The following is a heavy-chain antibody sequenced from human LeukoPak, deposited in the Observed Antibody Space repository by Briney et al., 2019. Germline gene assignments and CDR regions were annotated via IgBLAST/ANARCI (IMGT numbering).Heavy chain of an antibody. CDR1: GYPISGGYY. Sequence: SETLSLTCNVSGYPISGGYYWGWIRQPPGEGLEWIASIHRSGSTYYNPSLKSRITISMDTSKNQFSLKLTSVTAADTSIYYCARDEDGYIYDYWGQGTLVTVSS. CDR3: ARDEDGYIYDY. D-gene: IGHD5-24*01. CDR2: IHRSGST. J-gene: IGHJ4*02. V-gene: IGHV4-38-2*02.